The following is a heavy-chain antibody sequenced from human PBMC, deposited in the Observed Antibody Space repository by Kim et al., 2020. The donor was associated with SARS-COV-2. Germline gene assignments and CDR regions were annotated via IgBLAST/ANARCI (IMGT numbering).Heavy chain of an antibody. V-gene: IGHV1-18*04. Sequence: ASVKVSCKASGYTFTSYGISWVRQAPGQGLEWMGWISAYNGNTNYAQKLQGRVTMTTDTSTSTGSMELRSLSSDDTALYYCARDREQQLVLGGREFEYWGQGTLVTVSS. J-gene: IGHJ4*02. CDR1: GYTFTSYG. CDR3: ARDREQQLVLGGREFEY. CDR2: ISAYNGNT. D-gene: IGHD6-13*01.